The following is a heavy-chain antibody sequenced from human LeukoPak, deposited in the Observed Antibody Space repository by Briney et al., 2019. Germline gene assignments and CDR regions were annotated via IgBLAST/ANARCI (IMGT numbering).Heavy chain of an antibody. CDR2: INAGNGNT. CDR1: GYTFTSYA. D-gene: IGHD6-13*01. CDR3: GRDKAAAGLVDLPPLYYYYYGMDV. Sequence: ASVKVSCKASGYTFTSYAMHWVRQAPGQRLEWMGWINAGNGNTKYSQKFQGRVTITRDTSASTAYMELSRLRYEDTGGYYCGRDKAAAGLVDLPPLYYYYYGMDVWGQGTTVTVSS. J-gene: IGHJ6*02. V-gene: IGHV1-3*01.